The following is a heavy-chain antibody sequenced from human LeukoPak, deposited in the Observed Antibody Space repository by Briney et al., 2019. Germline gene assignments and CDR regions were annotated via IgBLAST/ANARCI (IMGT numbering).Heavy chain of an antibody. J-gene: IGHJ6*03. CDR1: GGSISSGSYY. Sequence: SQTLSLTCTASGGSISSGSYYWSWIRQPAGKGLEWIGRIYTSGSTNYNPSLKSRATISVDTSKNQFSLKLSSVTAADTAVYYCASEKYYYDSSGYYYYYYYMDVWGKGTTVTVSS. CDR3: ASEKYYYDSSGYYYYYYYMDV. V-gene: IGHV4-61*02. CDR2: IYTSGST. D-gene: IGHD3-22*01.